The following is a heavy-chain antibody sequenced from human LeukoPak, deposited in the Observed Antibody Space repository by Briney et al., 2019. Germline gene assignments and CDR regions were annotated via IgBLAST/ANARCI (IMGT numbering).Heavy chain of an antibody. D-gene: IGHD2-2*01. CDR3: ARELSWSSRDY. V-gene: IGHV3-9*01. CDR2: ISWNSGSI. CDR1: GFTFDDYA. J-gene: IGHJ4*02. Sequence: GGSLRLSCAASGFTFDDYAMHWVRQAPGKGLEWVSGISWNSGSIGYADSVKGRFTISIDRGKNSLYLQMNSLRDEDTAVYYCARELSWSSRDYWGQGTLVTVSS.